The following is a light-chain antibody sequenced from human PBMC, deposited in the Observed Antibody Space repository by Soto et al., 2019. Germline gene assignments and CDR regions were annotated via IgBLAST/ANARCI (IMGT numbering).Light chain of an antibody. CDR2: DAS. CDR1: QSVSSY. Sequence: EIVLTQSPATLSLSPGERATLSCRATQSVSSYLAWYQHKPGQAPRLLIYDASNRATGIPARFSGSGSGTDFTRTISSLEPEDFAVYYCQQRSTWPLTFGGGTKVEIK. J-gene: IGKJ4*01. CDR3: QQRSTWPLT. V-gene: IGKV3-11*01.